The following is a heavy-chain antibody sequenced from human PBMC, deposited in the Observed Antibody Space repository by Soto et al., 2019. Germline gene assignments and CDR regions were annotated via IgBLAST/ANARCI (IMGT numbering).Heavy chain of an antibody. J-gene: IGHJ6*02. CDR1: GFTVSSYA. CDR3: ARDLSDSYGRDV. V-gene: IGHV3-30-3*01. CDR2: ISYEGSNK. Sequence: QVQLVESGGGVFQPRRSLRLSCAASGFTVSSYAMHMVRTDPGKGLEWVAAISYEGSNKYYADYLKGRFTISRDNSKNTMYLQMNSRRADDTAVYYCARDLSDSYGRDVWGQGITVTVSS.